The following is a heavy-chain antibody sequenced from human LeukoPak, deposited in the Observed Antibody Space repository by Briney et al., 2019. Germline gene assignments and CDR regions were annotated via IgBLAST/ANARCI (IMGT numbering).Heavy chain of an antibody. CDR3: ARLREDSYDYYGMDV. Sequence: SQTLSLTCAVSGGAISIDYWSWIRQPPGKRLEWIGYSNYSRSTNYNPTLKSRVTISVDTSQRQFSLKLSSVTAADTAVYYCARLREDSYDYYGMDVWGQGTTVTVSS. D-gene: IGHD2-15*01. CDR2: SNYSRST. J-gene: IGHJ6*02. V-gene: IGHV4-59*08. CDR1: GGAISIDY.